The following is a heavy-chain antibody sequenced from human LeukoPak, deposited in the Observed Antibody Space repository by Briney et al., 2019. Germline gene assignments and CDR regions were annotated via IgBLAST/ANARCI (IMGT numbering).Heavy chain of an antibody. CDR3: ARDRGKPDAFDF. CDR1: GYTFTVYY. J-gene: IGHJ3*01. D-gene: IGHD3-10*01. V-gene: IGHV1-2*02. Sequence: TLKVSCKTSGYTFTVYYMHWERHTPSPGRDWMGWINPNNGGTNYAQKFQGRVTMTRDTSISTAYMELSSLRSDDTAVYYCARDRGKPDAFDFWGQGTMVTVSS. CDR2: INPNNGGT.